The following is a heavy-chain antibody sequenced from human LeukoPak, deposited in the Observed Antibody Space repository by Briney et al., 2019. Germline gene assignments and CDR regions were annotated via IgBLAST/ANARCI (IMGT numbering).Heavy chain of an antibody. D-gene: IGHD3-10*01. CDR2: INHSGGT. CDR1: GGSFSGYY. J-gene: IGHJ4*02. Sequence: KASETLSLTCAVYGGSFSGYYWSWIRQPPGKGLEWIGEINHSGGTNYNPSLKSRVTISVDTSKNQFSLKLSSVTAADTAVYYCASRRDYYGSGSWGGFNYWGQGTLVTVSS. V-gene: IGHV4-34*01. CDR3: ASRRDYYGSGSWGGFNY.